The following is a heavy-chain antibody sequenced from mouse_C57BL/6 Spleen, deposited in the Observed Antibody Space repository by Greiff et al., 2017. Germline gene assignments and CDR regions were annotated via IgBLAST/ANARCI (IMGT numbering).Heavy chain of an antibody. CDR3: ARDRTVVHYYAMDY. Sequence: VQLQQSGPGLVKPSQSLSLSCSVSGYSITSGYYWNWIRQFPGNKLEWMGYISYDGGNNYNPSLKNRISITRDTSKNQFFLKFNSVTTEDTATYYCARDRTVVHYYAMDYWGQGTSVTVSS. D-gene: IGHD1-1*01. CDR1: GYSITSGYY. V-gene: IGHV3-6*01. CDR2: ISYDGGN. J-gene: IGHJ4*01.